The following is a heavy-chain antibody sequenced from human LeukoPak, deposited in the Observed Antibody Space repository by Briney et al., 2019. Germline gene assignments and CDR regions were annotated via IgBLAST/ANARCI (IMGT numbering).Heavy chain of an antibody. Sequence: TLETLSLTCTVSGYSISSGYYWGWIRQPPGKGLEWIGSIYHSGSTYYNPSLKSRVAISVDTSKNQFSLKLSSVTAADTAVYYCARDNAHYELVDYWGQGTLVTVSS. CDR1: GYSISSGYY. V-gene: IGHV4-38-2*02. J-gene: IGHJ4*02. CDR3: ARDNAHYELVDY. CDR2: IYHSGST. D-gene: IGHD2-2*01.